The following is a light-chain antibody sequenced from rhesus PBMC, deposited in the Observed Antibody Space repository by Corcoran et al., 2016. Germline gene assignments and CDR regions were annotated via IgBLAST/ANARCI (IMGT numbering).Light chain of an antibody. J-gene: IGLJ6*01. V-gene: IGLV7-76*01. CDR2: NTN. CDR1: TGAVTSDNY. Sequence: QAVVTQEPSLTVSPGGTVTLTCGSSTGAVTSDNYPHWFQQKPGQAPRGLIYNTNTKHSWTPARFSGSLAGGKAALTLSSAQPEYDADYYCLLYYSGTDVVGGGTRLTVL. CDR3: LLYYSGTDV.